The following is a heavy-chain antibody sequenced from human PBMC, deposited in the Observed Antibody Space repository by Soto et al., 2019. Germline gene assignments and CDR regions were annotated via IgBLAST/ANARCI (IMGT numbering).Heavy chain of an antibody. J-gene: IGHJ5*02. V-gene: IGHV2-5*08. CDR2: MYWNDDK. CDR3: AKCGSRGWYGLFDP. D-gene: IGHD6-19*01. Sequence: SAPTLVNDTQTLTLTGTFSRFSLRTSGMCGSWIRHHPGKAMECHGFMYWNDDKRYSPSLESRLTITKDTSKNQVVLTMTNMDPVDTATYYCAKCGSRGWYGLFDPWCQGTLVNVSS. CDR1: RFSLRTSGMC.